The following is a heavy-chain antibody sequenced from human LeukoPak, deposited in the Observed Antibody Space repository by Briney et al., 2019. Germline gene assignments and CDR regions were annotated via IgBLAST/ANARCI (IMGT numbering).Heavy chain of an antibody. Sequence: PGGSLRLSCAASGFTFSSYAMSWVRQAPGKGLEWVSAISGSGGSTYYADSVKGRFTISRDNSKNTLYLQMNSLRAEDTAVYYCAKNPSVVVITWGWAWFDPWGQGTLVTVSS. D-gene: IGHD3-22*01. CDR1: GFTFSSYA. CDR2: ISGSGGST. V-gene: IGHV3-23*01. CDR3: AKNPSVVVITWGWAWFDP. J-gene: IGHJ5*02.